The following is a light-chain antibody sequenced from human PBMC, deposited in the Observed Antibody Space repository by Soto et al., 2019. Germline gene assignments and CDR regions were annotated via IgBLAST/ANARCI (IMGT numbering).Light chain of an antibody. CDR2: KSS. V-gene: IGKV1-5*03. J-gene: IGKJ1*01. CDR1: QTVSRY. CDR3: QQFNTSPWT. Sequence: DIQLTQSPSSLSASVGDTVTITCRASQTVSRYLNWYQQKPGRAPKLLIYKSSILESGVPSRFSGSGSGTEFTLTISSLQPDDFATYYCQQFNTSPWTFGQGTKVDI.